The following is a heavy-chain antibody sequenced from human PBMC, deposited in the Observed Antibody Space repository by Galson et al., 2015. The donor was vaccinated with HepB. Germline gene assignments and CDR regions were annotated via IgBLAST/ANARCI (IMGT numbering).Heavy chain of an antibody. CDR1: GGTFSSYA. J-gene: IGHJ3*02. Sequence: SVKVSCKASGGTFSSYAISWVRQAPGQGLEWMGRIIPILGIANYAQKFQGRVTITADKSTSTAYMELSSLRSEDTAVYYCASRQKPGPHFQEGSAPEMAFDIGAQGKLVPFSP. CDR3: ASRQKPGPHFQEGSAPEMAFDI. V-gene: IGHV1-69*04. CDR2: IIPILGIA. D-gene: IGHD1-14*01.